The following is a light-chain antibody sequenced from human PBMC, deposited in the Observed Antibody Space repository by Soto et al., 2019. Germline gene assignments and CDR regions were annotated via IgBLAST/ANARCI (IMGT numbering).Light chain of an antibody. Sequence: DIQMTQSPPSLSASVGDRVTISCRASQAINKNLNWYQLKEGQAPKLLIYSTSEFQPGVPSRFSGSLSETEFSLTITGLQPDGSATYFCQQSFKTPYTFGQGT. J-gene: IGKJ2*01. CDR1: QAINKN. CDR3: QQSFKTPYT. CDR2: STS. V-gene: IGKV1-39*01.